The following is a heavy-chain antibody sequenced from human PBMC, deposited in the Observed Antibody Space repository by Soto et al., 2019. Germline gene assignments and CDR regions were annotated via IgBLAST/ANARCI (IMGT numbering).Heavy chain of an antibody. Sequence: LGESLKVSCKASGYSFTTYSIGWVRQMPGKGLELMGIMYPGDSGTRYSPSFQGQVTISADKSISTAYLLWSSLKASDTAIYYCALLYYDSSGYAHFDYWGQGTLVTVSA. CDR1: GYSFTTYS. V-gene: IGHV5-51*01. CDR2: MYPGDSGT. J-gene: IGHJ4*02. D-gene: IGHD3-22*01. CDR3: ALLYYDSSGYAHFDY.